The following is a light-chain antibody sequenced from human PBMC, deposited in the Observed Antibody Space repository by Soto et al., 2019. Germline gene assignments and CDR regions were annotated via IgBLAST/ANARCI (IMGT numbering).Light chain of an antibody. J-gene: IGLJ1*01. CDR2: EVS. V-gene: IGLV2-14*01. CDR1: SSDVGGYNY. Sequence: QSALTQPASVSGSPGQSITISCTGTSSDVGGYNYVSWFQHHPGKAPKLLIYEVSHRPSGVSNRFSGSKSGNTASLTISGLQAEDEADYHCSSYTSTSTLYVFGSGTKLTVL. CDR3: SSYTSTSTLYV.